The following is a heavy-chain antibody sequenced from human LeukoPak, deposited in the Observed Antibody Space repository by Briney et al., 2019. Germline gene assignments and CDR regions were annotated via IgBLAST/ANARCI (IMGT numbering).Heavy chain of an antibody. CDR2: ISGSGGST. D-gene: IGHD2-21*02. J-gene: IGHJ5*02. CDR3: APLAYCGGDCYYP. CDR1: GFTFNDYG. Sequence: GGSLRLSCAASGFTFNDYGMSWVRQAPGKGLEWVSAISGSGGSTYYADSVKGRFTIPRDNSKNTLYLQMNSLRAEDTAVYYCAPLAYCGGDCYYPWGQGTLVTVSS. V-gene: IGHV3-23*01.